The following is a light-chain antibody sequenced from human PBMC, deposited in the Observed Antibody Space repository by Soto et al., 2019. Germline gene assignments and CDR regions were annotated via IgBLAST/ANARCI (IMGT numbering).Light chain of an antibody. Sequence: MTQSPSTLSGSVGDRVTITCRASQTISSWLAWYQQKPGQAPRLLIYGASTRATGIPARFSGSGSGTEFTLTISSLFSEDFAVYYCQQYNSWPTFGQGTKVEIK. J-gene: IGKJ1*01. V-gene: IGKV3-15*01. CDR2: GAS. CDR1: QTISSW. CDR3: QQYNSWPT.